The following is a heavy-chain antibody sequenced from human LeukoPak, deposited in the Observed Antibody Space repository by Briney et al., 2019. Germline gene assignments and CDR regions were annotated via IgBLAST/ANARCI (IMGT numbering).Heavy chain of an antibody. Sequence: GGSLRLSCAASGFSFSTYWMSWARQAPGKGLEWVANIKEDGSEKYYVDSVKGRFTISRDNAKNSLYLQMNSLRAEDTAVYYCARESVEWLMDYWGQGTLVTVSS. V-gene: IGHV3-7*01. J-gene: IGHJ4*02. CDR1: GFSFSTYW. D-gene: IGHD5-24*01. CDR3: ARESVEWLMDY. CDR2: IKEDGSEK.